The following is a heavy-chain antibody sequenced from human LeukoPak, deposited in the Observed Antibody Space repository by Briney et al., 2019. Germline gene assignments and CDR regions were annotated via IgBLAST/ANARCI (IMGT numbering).Heavy chain of an antibody. CDR3: AKSSGSGSYDWTV. Sequence: PGGSLRLSCAASGFTFSSYTMNWVRQAPGKGLEWVSAISAGGGGTYYADSVKGRFTISRDNSRNTLYLQMNSLRAEDTAVYYCAKSSGSGSYDWTVWGQGTTVTVSS. J-gene: IGHJ6*02. V-gene: IGHV3-23*01. CDR2: ISAGGGGT. CDR1: GFTFSSYT. D-gene: IGHD3-10*01.